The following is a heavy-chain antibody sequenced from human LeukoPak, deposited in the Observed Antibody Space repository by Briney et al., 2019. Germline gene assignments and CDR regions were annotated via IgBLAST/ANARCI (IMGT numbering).Heavy chain of an antibody. CDR1: GGSISSYY. CDR2: IYYSGST. CDR3: ARASRCSSSWYPDR. D-gene: IGHD6-13*01. Sequence: SETLSLTCTVSGGSISSYYWSWIRQPPGKGLEWIGYIYYSGSTNYNPSLKSRVTISVDTSKNQFSLKLSSVTAADTAVYYCARASRCSSSWYPDRWGQGTLVTVSS. J-gene: IGHJ4*02. V-gene: IGHV4-59*01.